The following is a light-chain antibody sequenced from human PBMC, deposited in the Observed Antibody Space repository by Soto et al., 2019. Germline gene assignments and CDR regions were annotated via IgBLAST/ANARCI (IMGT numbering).Light chain of an antibody. Sequence: QSALTQPASVSGSPGQSITISCTGTSSDVGGYNYVSWYQQHPGKAPKLMIYEVSNRPSGVSNRFSGSKSGNTASLTISGLQAEDEADYYCTSYISSSTPVFGTGTKVTVL. V-gene: IGLV2-14*01. CDR2: EVS. CDR1: SSDVGGYNY. CDR3: TSYISSSTPV. J-gene: IGLJ1*01.